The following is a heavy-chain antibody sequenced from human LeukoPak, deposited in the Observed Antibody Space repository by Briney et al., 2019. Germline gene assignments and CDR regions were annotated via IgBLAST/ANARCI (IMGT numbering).Heavy chain of an antibody. CDR2: IYYSGST. CDR1: GGSISSYY. Sequence: PSETLSLTCTVSGGSISSYYWSWIRQPPGKGLEWIGYIYYSGSTNYNPSLKSRVTISVDTSKNQFSLKLTSVTAADTAVYYCARGTYCGGDCYPGPYYFDYWGQGTLVTVSS. D-gene: IGHD2-21*02. J-gene: IGHJ4*02. CDR3: ARGTYCGGDCYPGPYYFDY. V-gene: IGHV4-59*01.